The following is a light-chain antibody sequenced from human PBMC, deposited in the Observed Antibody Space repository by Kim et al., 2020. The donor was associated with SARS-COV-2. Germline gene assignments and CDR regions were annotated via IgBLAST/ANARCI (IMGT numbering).Light chain of an antibody. J-gene: IGLJ3*02. CDR1: RSDVGGYNY. V-gene: IGLV2-14*03. Sequence: GQSITISCTGSRSDVGGYNYVSWFQQHPGKAPKLMIYGVTKWPSGISNRFSGSKSGNTASLTISGLQAEDEADYYCSSYSGSDTWVFGGGTQLTVL. CDR2: GVT. CDR3: SSYSGSDTWV.